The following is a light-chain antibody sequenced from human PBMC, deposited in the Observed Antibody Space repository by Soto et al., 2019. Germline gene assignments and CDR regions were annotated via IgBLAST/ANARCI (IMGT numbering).Light chain of an antibody. V-gene: IGKV1-5*01. CDR1: QGISSW. Sequence: DIQMTQSPSTLSASVGDRVTITGRASQGISSWLAWYQQKPGKAPKLLIYDASSLESGVPSRFSGSGSGTEFTLTISSLQPDDFATYYCQQYNSYPWTFGQGTKVEIK. CDR3: QQYNSYPWT. J-gene: IGKJ1*01. CDR2: DAS.